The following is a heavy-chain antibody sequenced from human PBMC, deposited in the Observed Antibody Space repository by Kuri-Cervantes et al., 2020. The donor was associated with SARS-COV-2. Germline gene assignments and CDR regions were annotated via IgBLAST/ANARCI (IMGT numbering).Heavy chain of an antibody. V-gene: IGHV4-38-2*01. CDR3: ARRGAGSSSAAFDI. CDR1: GYSISSGYY. J-gene: IGHJ3*02. Sequence: ETLSLTCAVSGYSISSGYYWGWIRQPPGKGLEWIGIIYHRGSSYYNPSLRSRVTVSVDTSKNQFSLKLSSVTAADTAVYYCARRGAGSSSAAFDIWGQGTMVTVSS. CDR2: IYHRGSS. D-gene: IGHD6-6*01.